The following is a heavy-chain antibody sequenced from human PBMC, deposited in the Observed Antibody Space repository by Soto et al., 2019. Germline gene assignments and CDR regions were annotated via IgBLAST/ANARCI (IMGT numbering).Heavy chain of an antibody. D-gene: IGHD6-13*01. Sequence: QVQLVESGGGVVQPGRSLRLSCAASGFTFSSYAMHWVRQAPGKGLEWVAVISYDGSNKYYADSVKGRFTISRDNSKNTLYLQMNSLRAEDTAVYYCARGEAAAGTVFTPFDYWGQGTLVTVSS. CDR1: GFTFSSYA. CDR3: ARGEAAAGTVFTPFDY. CDR2: ISYDGSNK. V-gene: IGHV3-30-3*01. J-gene: IGHJ4*02.